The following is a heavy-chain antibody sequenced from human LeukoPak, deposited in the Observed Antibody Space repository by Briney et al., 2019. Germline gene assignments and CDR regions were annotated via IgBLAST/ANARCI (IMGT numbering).Heavy chain of an antibody. J-gene: IGHJ6*03. CDR1: GYTFNSYD. CDR3: ARAANLTYYDFWSGYYGAYYYYYMDV. V-gene: IGHV1-8*01. CDR2: MDPNSGNT. Sequence: ASVNVSCKASGYTFNSYDINWVRQATGQGLEWMGWMDPNSGNTGYAQKFQGRVTMTRNTSISTAYMELSSLRSEDTAVYYCARAANLTYYDFWSGYYGAYYYYYMDVWGKGTTVTVSS. D-gene: IGHD3-3*01.